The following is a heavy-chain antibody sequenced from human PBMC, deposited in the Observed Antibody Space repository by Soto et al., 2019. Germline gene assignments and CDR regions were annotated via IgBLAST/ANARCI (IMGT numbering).Heavy chain of an antibody. CDR2: INPILGIA. CDR1: GGSDSNYI. V-gene: IGHV1-69*02. D-gene: IGHD4-17*01. J-gene: IGHJ6*02. Sequence: QVQLVQSGAEVKKLGSSVKVSCKASGGSDSNYIISWVRQAPGQGLEWMGRINPILGIAIYAQKFQDRVTVTAEKSTGTAYMELSSLRPVDTAVYYCARANGDHYYYYGLDVWGQGTAVTVSS. CDR3: ARANGDHYYYYGLDV.